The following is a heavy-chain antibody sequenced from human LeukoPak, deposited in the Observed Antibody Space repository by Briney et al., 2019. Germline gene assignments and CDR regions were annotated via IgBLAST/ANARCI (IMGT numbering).Heavy chain of an antibody. CDR3: AKGRGIAAAGIAVFDY. CDR2: ISGSGGST. CDR1: GFTFSSYA. J-gene: IGHJ4*02. Sequence: GGSLRLSCAASGFTFSSYAMSWVRQAPGKGLEWVSAISGSGGSTYYADSVKGRFTISRDNSKNTLYLQMNSLRAEDTAVYYCAKGRGIAAAGIAVFDYWGQGTLVTVSS. D-gene: IGHD6-13*01. V-gene: IGHV3-23*01.